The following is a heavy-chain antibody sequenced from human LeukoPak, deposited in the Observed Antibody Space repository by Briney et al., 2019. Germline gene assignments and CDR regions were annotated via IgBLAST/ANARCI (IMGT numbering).Heavy chain of an antibody. Sequence: ASVKVSCKASGYTFTSYYMHWVRQAPGQGLEWMGIINPSGGSTSYAQKFQGRVTMTRDMSTSTVYMELSSLRSEDTAVYYCARGYSGYDLEGDSSSYHYYYMDVWGKGTTVTVSS. J-gene: IGHJ6*03. V-gene: IGHV1-46*01. CDR3: ARGYSGYDLEGDSSSYHYYYMDV. CDR1: GYTFTSYY. D-gene: IGHD5-12*01. CDR2: INPSGGST.